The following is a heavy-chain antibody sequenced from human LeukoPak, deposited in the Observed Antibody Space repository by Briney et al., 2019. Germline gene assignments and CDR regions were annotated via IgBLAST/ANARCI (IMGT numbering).Heavy chain of an antibody. CDR3: ARELPVDTAMVGFDY. J-gene: IGHJ4*02. D-gene: IGHD5-18*01. V-gene: IGHV3-64*01. CDR1: GFTFSSYA. Sequence: GGSLRLSCAASGFTFSSYAMHWVRQAPGKGLEYVSAISSNGGSTYYANSVKGRFTISRDNSKNTLYLQMGSLRAGDMAVYYCARELPVDTAMVGFDYWGQGTLVTVSS. CDR2: ISSNGGST.